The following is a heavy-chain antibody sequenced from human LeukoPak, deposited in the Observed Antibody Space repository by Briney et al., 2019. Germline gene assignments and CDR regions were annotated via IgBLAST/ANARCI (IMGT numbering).Heavy chain of an antibody. D-gene: IGHD2-2*01. Sequence: NPSETLSLTCAVYGGSFSGYYWSWIRQPPGKGLEWIGEINHSGSTNYNPSLKSRVTISVDTSKNRFSLKLSSVTAADTAVYYCARAQRYCSSTSCTRGNWFDPWGQGTLVTVSS. V-gene: IGHV4-34*01. CDR1: GGSFSGYY. J-gene: IGHJ5*02. CDR2: INHSGST. CDR3: ARAQRYCSSTSCTRGNWFDP.